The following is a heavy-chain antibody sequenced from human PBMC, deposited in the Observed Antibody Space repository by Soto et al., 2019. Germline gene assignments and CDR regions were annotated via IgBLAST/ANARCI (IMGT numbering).Heavy chain of an antibody. CDR3: ARDFYDSSGSQD. D-gene: IGHD3-22*01. CDR2: IYYSVIT. Sequence: PSETLSLTGTVSCGSISSYYWSWIRQPPGNGLYCIGYIYYSVITNXXPSLKSRXXISVDTSKNHXPLKLXPITPAYTALYYCARDFYDSSGSQDWRQGTLVTVSS. V-gene: IGHV4-59*01. CDR1: CGSISSYY. J-gene: IGHJ4*02.